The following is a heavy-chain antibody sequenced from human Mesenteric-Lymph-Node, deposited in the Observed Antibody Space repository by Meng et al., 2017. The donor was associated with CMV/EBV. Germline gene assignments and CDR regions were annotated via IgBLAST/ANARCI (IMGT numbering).Heavy chain of an antibody. V-gene: IGHV3-48*04. Sequence: GGSLRLSCAASGFTFSSYAMSWVRQPPGKGLEWISYINPSSSTIYYADSVKGRFTISRDNAKRSLFLQMTSLRADDTAVYYCARESPRGEYYFDLWGQGTLVTVSS. CDR1: GFTFSSYA. J-gene: IGHJ4*02. CDR3: ARESPRGEYYFDL. CDR2: INPSSSTI. D-gene: IGHD3-16*01.